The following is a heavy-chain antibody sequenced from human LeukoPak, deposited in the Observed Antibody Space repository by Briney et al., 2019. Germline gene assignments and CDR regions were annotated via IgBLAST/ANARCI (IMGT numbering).Heavy chain of an antibody. CDR1: GCTFTSYD. V-gene: IGHV1-8*01. Sequence: ASVKVSCKASGCTFTSYDINWVRQATGQGLEWMGWMNPNSGNTGYAQKFQGRVTMTRNTSISTAYMELSSLRSEDTAMYYCARWSGYYSRFDYWGQGTLVTVSS. CDR3: ARWSGYYSRFDY. J-gene: IGHJ4*02. CDR2: MNPNSGNT. D-gene: IGHD3-3*01.